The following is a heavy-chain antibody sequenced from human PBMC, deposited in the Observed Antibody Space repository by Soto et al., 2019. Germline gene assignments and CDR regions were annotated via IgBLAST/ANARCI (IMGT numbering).Heavy chain of an antibody. CDR2: IYFTGST. V-gene: IGHV4-31*03. J-gene: IGHJ6*02. CDR1: GDSMHSGGYY. CDR3: VRAAATLVNNRYDYYGLDV. Sequence: QVKMQESGPGLVKPSQTLSLTCTVSGDSMHSGGYYWTCIRQHPGKVLEWIGNIYFTGSTYYNPSLKCRITISGDTSKNQFSLRLNSVTDADTAVYYCVRAAATLVNNRYDYYGLDVWGHGTTVTVSS. D-gene: IGHD6-13*01.